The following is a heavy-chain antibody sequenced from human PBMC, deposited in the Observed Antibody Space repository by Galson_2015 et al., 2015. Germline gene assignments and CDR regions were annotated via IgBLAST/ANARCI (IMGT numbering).Heavy chain of an antibody. CDR3: ARGGIVVVTGLGY. D-gene: IGHD2-21*02. Sequence: SLRLSCAASGFTFSSYGMHWVRQAPGKGLEWVAVIWYDGSNKYYADSVKGRFTISRDNSKNTLYLQMNSLRAEDTAVYYCARGGIVVVTGLGYWGQGTLVTVSS. J-gene: IGHJ4*02. CDR2: IWYDGSNK. V-gene: IGHV3-33*01. CDR1: GFTFSSYG.